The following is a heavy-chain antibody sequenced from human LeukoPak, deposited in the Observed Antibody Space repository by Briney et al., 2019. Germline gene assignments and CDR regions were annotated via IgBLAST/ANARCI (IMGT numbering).Heavy chain of an antibody. CDR1: GYTFTSYD. D-gene: IGHD1-26*01. CDR3: ARARRIVGATHNYYYYYMDV. J-gene: IGHJ6*03. Sequence: GASVKVSCKASGYTFTSYDINWVRRATGQGLEWMGWMNPNSGNTGYAQKFQGRVTMTRNTSICTAYMELSSLRSEDTAVYYCARARRIVGATHNYYYYYMDVWGKGTTVTVSS. V-gene: IGHV1-8*01. CDR2: MNPNSGNT.